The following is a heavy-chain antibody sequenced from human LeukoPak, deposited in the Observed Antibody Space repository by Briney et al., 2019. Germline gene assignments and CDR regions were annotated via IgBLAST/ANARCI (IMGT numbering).Heavy chain of an antibody. D-gene: IGHD3-10*01. CDR3: ARGYYGSGSWGHWFDP. J-gene: IGHJ5*02. Sequence: PGGSLRLSCAASGFTFSSYSMNWVRQAPGKGLEWVSSISSSSSYIYYADSVKGRFTISRDNAKNSLYLQMNSLRAEDTAVYYCARGYYGSGSWGHWFDPWGQGTLVTVSS. CDR1: GFTFSSYS. CDR2: ISSSSSYI. V-gene: IGHV3-21*01.